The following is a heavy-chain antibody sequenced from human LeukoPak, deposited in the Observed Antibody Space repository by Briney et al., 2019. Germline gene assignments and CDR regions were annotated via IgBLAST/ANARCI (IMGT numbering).Heavy chain of an antibody. Sequence: GGSLRLSCAASGFTFSSYKMNWVRQAPGKGLEWVSYISSSSSYIYYADSVKGRFTISRDNAKNSLYLQMNSLRAEDTAVYYCAREAEQQLVRVPNYYYMDVWGKGTTVTVSS. V-gene: IGHV3-21*05. CDR3: AREAEQQLVRVPNYYYMDV. D-gene: IGHD6-13*01. CDR2: ISSSSSYI. CDR1: GFTFSSYK. J-gene: IGHJ6*03.